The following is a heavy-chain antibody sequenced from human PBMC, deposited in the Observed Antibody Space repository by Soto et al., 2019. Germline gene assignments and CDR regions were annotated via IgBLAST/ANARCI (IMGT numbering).Heavy chain of an antibody. Sequence: GESLKISCKGSGYSFTSYWIGWVRQMPGKGPEWMGIIYPGDSDTRYSPSFQGQVTISADKSISTAYLQWSSLKASDTAMYYCARFTRYCSGGSCETYYYYGMDVWGQGTTVTVSS. J-gene: IGHJ6*02. CDR2: IYPGDSDT. V-gene: IGHV5-51*01. D-gene: IGHD2-15*01. CDR1: GYSFTSYW. CDR3: ARFTRYCSGGSCETYYYYGMDV.